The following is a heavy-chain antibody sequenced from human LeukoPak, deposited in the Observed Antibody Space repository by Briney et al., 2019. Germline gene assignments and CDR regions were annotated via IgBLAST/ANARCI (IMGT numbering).Heavy chain of an antibody. CDR3: AEGSAAYFDY. Sequence: GGSLRLSCAASGFTFSSYAMSWVRQAPGKGLEWVSVISGSGGSTYYADSVKGRFTISRDNSKNTLYLQMNSLRAEDTAVYYCAEGSAAYFDYWGQGTLVTVSS. D-gene: IGHD6-25*01. CDR1: GFTFSSYA. V-gene: IGHV3-23*01. J-gene: IGHJ4*02. CDR2: ISGSGGST.